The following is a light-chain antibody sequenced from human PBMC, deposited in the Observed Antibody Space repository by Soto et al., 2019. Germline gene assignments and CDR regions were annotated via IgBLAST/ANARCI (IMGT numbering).Light chain of an antibody. CDR1: SGDIGAYDH. Sequence: QSVLTKPASVSGSPGQSVILSCSGTSGDIGAYDHVAWFQQHPGEVPKLLLRDVTNRPSGVSGRFSGSKSGNTAYLTISGLRPEYEADYYCSSSTHSNTVVFGGGTKLTVL. CDR2: DVT. CDR3: SSSTHSNTVV. J-gene: IGLJ3*02. V-gene: IGLV2-14*03.